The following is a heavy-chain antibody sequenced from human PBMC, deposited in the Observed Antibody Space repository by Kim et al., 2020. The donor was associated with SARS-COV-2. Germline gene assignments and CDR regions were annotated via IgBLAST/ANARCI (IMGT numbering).Heavy chain of an antibody. J-gene: IGHJ4*02. V-gene: IGHV5-10-1*01. Sequence: GESLKISCKSSGYSFTNYWISWVRQMPGKGLERMGRVDPRDSYTNYSPSFEGHFTFSVDSSMTTAHLRWSSLKASDSAMYYCARQGVSGSYLGSGDYWRQGTLVTVSS. CDR2: VDPRDSYT. CDR1: GYSFTNYW. D-gene: IGHD1-26*01. CDR3: ARQGVSGSYLGSGDY.